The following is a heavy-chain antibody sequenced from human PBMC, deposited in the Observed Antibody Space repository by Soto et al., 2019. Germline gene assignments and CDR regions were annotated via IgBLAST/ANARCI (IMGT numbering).Heavy chain of an antibody. V-gene: IGHV4-61*01. CDR1: GGSVSSGSYY. CDR3: ARGFCSSTSCYEDY. CDR2: IYYRGST. D-gene: IGHD2-2*01. Sequence: SETLSLTCTVSGGSVSSGSYYWRWIRQPPGKGLEWIGYIYYRGSTNYNPSLKSRLTISLDTSKNQFSLKLSSVTAADTAVYYCARGFCSSTSCYEDYWGQGTLVTVSS. J-gene: IGHJ4*02.